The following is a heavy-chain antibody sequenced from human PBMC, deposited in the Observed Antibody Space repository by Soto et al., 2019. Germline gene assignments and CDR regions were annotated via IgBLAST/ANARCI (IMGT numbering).Heavy chain of an antibody. CDR2: SSAYNGNT. CDR1: GYTFTNFG. CDR3: ARTYSKYFTSSESDY. V-gene: IGHV1-18*01. Sequence: QVQLVQSGAEVKKPGASVKVSCKASGYTFTNFGVNWVRQAPGQGLEWMGWSSAYNGNTNYAQKLQGRVTMTTDTSTSTAYMELRSLRSDDTAVYYCARTYSKYFTSSESDYWGQGTLVTVSS. J-gene: IGHJ4*02. D-gene: IGHD6-6*01.